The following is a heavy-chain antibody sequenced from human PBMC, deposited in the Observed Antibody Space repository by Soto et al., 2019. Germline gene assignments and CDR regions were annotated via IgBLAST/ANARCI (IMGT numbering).Heavy chain of an antibody. V-gene: IGHV5-10-1*01. J-gene: IGHJ6*02. Sequence: GESLKISCKGSGYSFTSYWISWVRQMPGKGLEWMGRIDPSDSYTNYSPSFQGHVTISADKSISTAYLQWSSLKASDTAMYCCARKDRKVRGANPYGMDVWGQGTTVTVSS. CDR2: IDPSDSYT. D-gene: IGHD3-10*01. CDR1: GYSFTSYW. CDR3: ARKDRKVRGANPYGMDV.